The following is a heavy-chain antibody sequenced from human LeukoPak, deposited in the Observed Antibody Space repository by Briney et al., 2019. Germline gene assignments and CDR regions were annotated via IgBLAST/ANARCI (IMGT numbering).Heavy chain of an antibody. J-gene: IGHJ4*02. V-gene: IGHV3-23*01. CDR1: GFTFSTFA. D-gene: IGHD2-8*02. CDR2: IFPSGGEI. CDR3: ATYRQVLLPFES. Sequence: GGSLRLSCAASGFTFSTFAMIWVRQPPGKGLEWVSSIFPSGGEIHCADSVRGRFTISRDNSKSTLSLQMNSLRAEDTAIYYCATYRQVLLPFESWGQGTLVTVSS.